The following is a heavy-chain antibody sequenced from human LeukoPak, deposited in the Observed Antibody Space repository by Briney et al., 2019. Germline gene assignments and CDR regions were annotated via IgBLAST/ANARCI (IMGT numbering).Heavy chain of an antibody. J-gene: IGHJ4*02. Sequence: TGGSLRLSCAASKFIFSDYGMHWVRQAPGKGLEWVAFIWYDGCDEYYADSVKGRLTISRDNSKNTLYLQMNSLTTEDTAVYYCAKGGGELGSGSLDYWGQGTLVTVSS. CDR1: KFIFSDYG. D-gene: IGHD3-10*01. V-gene: IGHV3-30*02. CDR3: AKGGGELGSGSLDY. CDR2: IWYDGCDE.